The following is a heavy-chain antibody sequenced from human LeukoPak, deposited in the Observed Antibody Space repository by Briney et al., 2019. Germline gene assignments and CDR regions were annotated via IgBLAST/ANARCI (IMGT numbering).Heavy chain of an antibody. V-gene: IGHV5-51*01. CDR2: ISPDDSDT. Sequence: GESLKISCKGSGYSFTSYWIGWVRQMPGKGLEWMGIISPDDSDTRYSPSFEGQVTISADKSISTAYLQWSSLKASDTAMYYCARRVVVTAMDPLDAFDIWGQGTMVTVSS. CDR3: ARRVVVTAMDPLDAFDI. CDR1: GYSFTSYW. D-gene: IGHD2-21*02. J-gene: IGHJ3*02.